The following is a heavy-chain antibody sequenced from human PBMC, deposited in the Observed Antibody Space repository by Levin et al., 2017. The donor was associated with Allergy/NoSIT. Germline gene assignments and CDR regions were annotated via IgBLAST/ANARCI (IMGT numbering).Heavy chain of an antibody. CDR1: GYTFTSYY. V-gene: IGHV1-46*01. CDR2: INPSGGST. J-gene: IGHJ4*02. Sequence: GESLKISCKASGYTFTSYYMHWVRQAPGQGLEWMGIINPSGGSTSYAQKFQGRVTMTRDTSTSTVYMELSSLRSEDTAVYYCARPRYCSSTSCSFDYWGQGTLVPVSS. D-gene: IGHD2-2*01. CDR3: ARPRYCSSTSCSFDY.